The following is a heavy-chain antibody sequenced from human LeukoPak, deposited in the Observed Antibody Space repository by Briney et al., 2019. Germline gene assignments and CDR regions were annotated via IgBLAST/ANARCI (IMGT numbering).Heavy chain of an antibody. Sequence: GRSLRLSCAASGFTLSSYGMPGVGQAPGKRLECVAVISYDGSKKYYAESVKGRFTVSRDNSKNTLYLQMNSLRAEDMAVYYCAKDGYDAFDIWGQGTMVTVSS. CDR1: GFTLSSYG. CDR3: AKDGYDAFDI. V-gene: IGHV3-30*18. D-gene: IGHD6-13*01. J-gene: IGHJ3*02. CDR2: ISYDGSKK.